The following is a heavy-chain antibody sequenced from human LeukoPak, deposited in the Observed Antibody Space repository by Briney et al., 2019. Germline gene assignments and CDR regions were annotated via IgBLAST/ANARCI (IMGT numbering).Heavy chain of an antibody. CDR3: ARGTGEGYTYGRYYFDY. Sequence: ASVKVSCKASRYTFTGYYMHWVRQAPGQGLEWMGWINPNSGGTDYAQKFQGRATMTRDTSSSTAYMELSRLRSDDTAVYECARGTGEGYTYGRYYFDYWGQGTLVTVSS. CDR2: INPNSGGT. D-gene: IGHD5-18*01. J-gene: IGHJ4*02. CDR1: RYTFTGYY. V-gene: IGHV1-2*02.